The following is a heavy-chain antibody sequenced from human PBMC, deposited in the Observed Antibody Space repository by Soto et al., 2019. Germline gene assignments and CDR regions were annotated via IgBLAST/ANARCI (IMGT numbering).Heavy chain of an antibody. CDR1: GFTFSSYA. CDR2: ISGSGGST. CDR3: AKDPTQYDYGDYEAAKDENFDY. Sequence: GGSLRLSCAASGFTFSSYAMSWVRQAPGKGLEWVSAISGSGGSTYYADSVKGRFTISRDNSKNTLYLQMNSLRAEDTAVYYCAKDPTQYDYGDYEAAKDENFDYWGQGTLVTVSS. V-gene: IGHV3-23*01. J-gene: IGHJ4*02. D-gene: IGHD4-17*01.